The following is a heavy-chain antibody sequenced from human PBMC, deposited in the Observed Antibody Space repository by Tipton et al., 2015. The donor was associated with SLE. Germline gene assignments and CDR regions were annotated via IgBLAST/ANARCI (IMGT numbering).Heavy chain of an antibody. J-gene: IGHJ4*02. CDR3: ARDGEGAARGN. Sequence: SLRLSCAASGFTFDDYGMSWVRQAPGKGLERVSGINWNGGSTGYADSVKGRFTISRDNAKNSLYLQMNSLRAEDTAVYYCARDGEGAARGNWGQGTLVTVSS. V-gene: IGHV3-20*04. CDR1: GFTFDDYG. CDR2: INWNGGST. D-gene: IGHD6-6*01.